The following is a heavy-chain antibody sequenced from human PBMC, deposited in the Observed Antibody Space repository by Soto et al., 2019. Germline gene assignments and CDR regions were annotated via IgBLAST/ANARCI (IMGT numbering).Heavy chain of an antibody. V-gene: IGHV1-46*03. J-gene: IGHJ5*02. CDR1: GYTFTSYY. Sequence: ASVKVSCKASGYTFTSYYMHWVRQAPGQGLEWMGIINPSGGSTSYAQKFQGRVTMTRDTSTSTVYMELSSLRSEDTAVYYCASEVSGKYQLLSSKWFDPWGQGTLVTVSS. CDR3: ASEVSGKYQLLSSKWFDP. D-gene: IGHD2-2*01. CDR2: INPSGGST.